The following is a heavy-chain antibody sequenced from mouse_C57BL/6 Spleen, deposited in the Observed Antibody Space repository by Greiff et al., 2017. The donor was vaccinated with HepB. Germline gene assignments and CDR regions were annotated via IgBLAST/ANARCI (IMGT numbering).Heavy chain of an antibody. V-gene: IGHV1-63*01. Sequence: QVQLQQSGAELVRPGTSVKMSCKASGYTFTNYWIGWAKQRPGHGLEWIGDIYPGGGYTNYNEKFKGKATLTADKSSSTAYMQFSSLTSEDSAIYYCARAYGSRSVWFAYWGQGTLVTVSA. J-gene: IGHJ3*01. CDR2: IYPGGGYT. CDR1: GYTFTNYW. CDR3: ARAYGSRSVWFAY. D-gene: IGHD1-1*01.